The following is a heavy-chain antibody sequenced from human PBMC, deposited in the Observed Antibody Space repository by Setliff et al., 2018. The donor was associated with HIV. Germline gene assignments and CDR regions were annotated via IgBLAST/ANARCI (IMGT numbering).Heavy chain of an antibody. Sequence: GGSLRLSCVASGFTFSNYAMHWVRQAPGKGLEWVTVISYDESNKYYGDSVKGRFTISRDNSKNTLYLQRNSLRAEDTAVYYCARGPNRYSGTYSYYYYMDVWGKGTTVTVSS. D-gene: IGHD1-26*01. CDR2: ISYDESNK. CDR3: ARGPNRYSGTYSYYYYMDV. J-gene: IGHJ6*03. CDR1: GFTFSNYA. V-gene: IGHV3-30*01.